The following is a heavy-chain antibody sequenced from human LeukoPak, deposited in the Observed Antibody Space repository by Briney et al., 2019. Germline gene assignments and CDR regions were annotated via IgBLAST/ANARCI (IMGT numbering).Heavy chain of an antibody. CDR3: ARTEIGYDSLGGRAISLYDY. J-gene: IGHJ4*02. D-gene: IGHD5-12*01. Sequence: SETLSLTCTVSGGSINSYYWSWIRQPPGKGLEWIGYIYYSGSTNYNPSLKSRVTISVDTSKNQFSLKLSSVTAADTAVYYCARTEIGYDSLGGRAISLYDYWGQGTLVTVSS. CDR1: GGSINSYY. V-gene: IGHV4-59*01. CDR2: IYYSGST.